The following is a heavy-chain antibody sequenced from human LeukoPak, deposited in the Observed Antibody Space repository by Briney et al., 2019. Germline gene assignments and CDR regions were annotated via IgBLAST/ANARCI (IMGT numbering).Heavy chain of an antibody. CDR1: GFTFSSYS. J-gene: IGHJ4*02. CDR2: ISSSSSYI. CDR3: ATTRRDWGQNDY. V-gene: IGHV3-21*01. Sequence: GGSLRLSCAASGFTFSSYSMNWVRQAPGKGLEWVSSISSSSSYIYYADSVKGRFTISRDNAKNSLYLQMNSLRAEDTAAYYCATTRRDWGQNDYWGQGTLVTVSS. D-gene: IGHD7-27*01.